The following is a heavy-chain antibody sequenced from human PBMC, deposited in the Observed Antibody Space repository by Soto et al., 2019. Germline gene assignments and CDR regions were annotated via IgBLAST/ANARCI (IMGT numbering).Heavy chain of an antibody. CDR2: IYYSGST. CDR3: ARDSGRGGPAPHFDY. J-gene: IGHJ4*02. D-gene: IGHD3-10*01. Sequence: QVQLQESGPGLVKPSQTMSLTCTVSGGSISSGGYYWSWIRQHPGKGLEWIGYIYYSGSTYYNPSLKSRVTISVDTSKNQFSLKLSSVTAADTAVYYCARDSGRGGPAPHFDYWGQGTLVTVSS. V-gene: IGHV4-31*03. CDR1: GGSISSGGYY.